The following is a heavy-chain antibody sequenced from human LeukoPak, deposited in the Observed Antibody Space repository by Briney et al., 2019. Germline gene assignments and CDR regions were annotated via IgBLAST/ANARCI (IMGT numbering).Heavy chain of an antibody. D-gene: IGHD6-19*01. J-gene: IGHJ4*02. Sequence: GGSLRLSCAASGFTFSSYSMNWVRQAPGKGLEWVSSISSSSSYIYYADSVKGRFTISRDNAKNSLYLQMNSLRAEDTAVYYCARDPASRYSSGWYYFDYWGQGTLVTVSS. CDR3: ARDPASRYSSGWYYFDY. CDR2: ISSSSSYI. V-gene: IGHV3-21*01. CDR1: GFTFSSYS.